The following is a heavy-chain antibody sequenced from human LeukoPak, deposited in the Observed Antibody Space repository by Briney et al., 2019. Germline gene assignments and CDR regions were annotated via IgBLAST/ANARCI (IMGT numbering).Heavy chain of an antibody. V-gene: IGHV1-46*01. CDR3: ARDNSVGDIAWWFDP. J-gene: IGHJ5*02. CDR2: INLSGSST. D-gene: IGHD3-16*02. CDR1: GYTFTNYD. Sequence: ASVKVSCKASGYTFTNYDIHWVRQAPGQGLEWLGLINLSGSSTLYAQKFQGRVTMTRDMSTTTDYMEMSSLRSEDTAVYYCARDNSVGDIAWWFDPWGQGTLVTVSS.